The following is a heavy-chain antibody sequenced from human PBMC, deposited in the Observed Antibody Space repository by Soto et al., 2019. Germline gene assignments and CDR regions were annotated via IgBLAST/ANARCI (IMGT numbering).Heavy chain of an antibody. CDR1: GDSVSSNSAA. CDR3: ARDPYYDFWSGYPQGYYYMDV. V-gene: IGHV6-1*01. CDR2: TYYRSKWYN. D-gene: IGHD3-3*01. J-gene: IGHJ6*03. Sequence: SPTLSLTCAISGDSVSSNSAAWNWIRQSPSRGLEWLGRTYYRSKWYNDYAVSVKSRITINPEQSKNPFSLQLNSVTPEDTAVYYCARDPYYDFWSGYPQGYYYMDVWGKGTTVTVSS.